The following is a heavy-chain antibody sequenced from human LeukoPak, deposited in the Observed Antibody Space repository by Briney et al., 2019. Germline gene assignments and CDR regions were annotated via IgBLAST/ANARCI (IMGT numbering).Heavy chain of an antibody. D-gene: IGHD5-24*01. J-gene: IGHJ4*02. V-gene: IGHV1-8*03. Sequence: ASAKVSCKASGYTFTSYDINWVRQATGQGLEWMGWMNPNSGNTGYAQKFQGRVTITRNTSISTAYMELSSLRSEDTAVYYCARENRGDGYNLIRRGILGYWGQGTLVTVSS. CDR1: GYTFTSYD. CDR3: ARENRGDGYNLIRRGILGY. CDR2: MNPNSGNT.